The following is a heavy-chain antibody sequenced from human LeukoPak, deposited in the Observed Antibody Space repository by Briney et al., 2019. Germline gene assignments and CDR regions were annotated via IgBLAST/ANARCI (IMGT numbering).Heavy chain of an antibody. D-gene: IGHD5-18*01. V-gene: IGHV3-7*01. CDR1: GFTFSSYG. J-gene: IGHJ4*02. CDR3: ARDLAYSRLDY. CDR2: INPDGNKK. Sequence: QPGRSLRLSCAASGFTFSSYGMHWVRQAPGKGLEWVASINPDGNKKYSADSVKGRFTISRDNAENSLYLQMNSLRAEDTAFYYCARDLAYSRLDYWGQGMLVTVSS.